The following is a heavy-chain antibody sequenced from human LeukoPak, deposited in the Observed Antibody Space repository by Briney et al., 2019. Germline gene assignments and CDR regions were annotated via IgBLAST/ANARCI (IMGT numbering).Heavy chain of an antibody. Sequence: GGSLRLSCAASGFPFSSYAMSWVRQAPGKGLEWVSAISGSGGSTYYADSVKGRFTISRDNSKNTLYLQMNSLRAEDTAVYYCAKEGEVLLWFGELSVAAAYMDVWGKGTTVTVSS. V-gene: IGHV3-23*01. J-gene: IGHJ6*03. CDR3: AKEGEVLLWFGELSVAAAYMDV. CDR2: ISGSGGST. D-gene: IGHD3-10*01. CDR1: GFPFSSYA.